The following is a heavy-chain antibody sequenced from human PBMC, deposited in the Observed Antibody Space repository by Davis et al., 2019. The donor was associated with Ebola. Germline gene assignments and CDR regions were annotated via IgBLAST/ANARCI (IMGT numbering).Heavy chain of an antibody. Sequence: GESLKTPCKGSGYSFTTYWIAWVRQTPAKGLEWMGIIYPGDSDTRYSPSFEGQVTISVDRSISTAYLQWSSLKASDIAMYYCARQESLYGSSDYWGQGTLVTVSS. D-gene: IGHD2/OR15-2a*01. CDR2: IYPGDSDT. CDR3: ARQESLYGSSDY. J-gene: IGHJ4*02. CDR1: GYSFTTYW. V-gene: IGHV5-51*01.